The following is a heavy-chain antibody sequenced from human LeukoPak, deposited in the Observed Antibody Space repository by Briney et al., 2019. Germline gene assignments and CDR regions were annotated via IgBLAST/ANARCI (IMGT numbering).Heavy chain of an antibody. D-gene: IGHD4-17*01. J-gene: IGHJ4*02. V-gene: IGHV6-1*01. Sequence: SQTLSLTCDISGDSASSNSAAWNWIRQSPSRGLEWLGRTYYRSKWYNDYAVSVKSRITINADTSKNQFSLQLNSVTPEDTAVYYCARGGYYGDYYFDYWGQGTLVTVSS. CDR1: GDSASSNSAA. CDR2: TYYRSKWYN. CDR3: ARGGYYGDYYFDY.